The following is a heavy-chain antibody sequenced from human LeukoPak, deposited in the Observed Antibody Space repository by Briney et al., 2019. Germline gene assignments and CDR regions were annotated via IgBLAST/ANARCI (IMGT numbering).Heavy chain of an antibody. CDR1: GGSFSGYY. CDR2: INHSGST. Sequence: SETLSLTCAVYGGSFSGYYWSWIRQPPGKGLEWIGEINHSGSTNYNPSLKSRVTISVDTSKNQFSLKLSSVTAADTAVYYCARGLWGYSYGHPGYWGQGTLVTVSS. J-gene: IGHJ4*02. D-gene: IGHD5-18*01. V-gene: IGHV4-34*01. CDR3: ARGLWGYSYGHPGY.